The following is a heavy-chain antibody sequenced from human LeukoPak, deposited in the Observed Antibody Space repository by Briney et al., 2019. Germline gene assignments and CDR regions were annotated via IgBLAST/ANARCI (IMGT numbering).Heavy chain of an antibody. D-gene: IGHD3-22*01. CDR3: AKDEYYYDSSGYLPYYFDY. Sequence: GGSLRLSCAASGFTFSSYAMSWVRQAPGKGLEWVSAISGSGGSTYYADSVKGRFTISRDNSKNTLYLQMNSLRAEDTAVYYCAKDEYYYDSSGYLPYYFDYWGQGTLVTVSS. CDR2: ISGSGGST. CDR1: GFTFSSYA. J-gene: IGHJ4*02. V-gene: IGHV3-23*01.